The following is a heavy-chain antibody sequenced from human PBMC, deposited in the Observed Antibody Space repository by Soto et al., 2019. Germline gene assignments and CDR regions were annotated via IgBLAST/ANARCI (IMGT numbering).Heavy chain of an antibody. D-gene: IGHD3-10*01. CDR1: GGSISSYY. CDR3: ARHVVRGIMRLDP. J-gene: IGHJ5*02. V-gene: IGHV4-59*01. Sequence: PSETLSLTCTVSGGSISSYYWSWFRQPPGKGLEWIGYIYYSGSTNYSPSLKSRVTISVDTSKNQFSLNLSSVTAADTAVYYCARHVVRGIMRLDPWGQGSLVTVSS. CDR2: IYYSGST.